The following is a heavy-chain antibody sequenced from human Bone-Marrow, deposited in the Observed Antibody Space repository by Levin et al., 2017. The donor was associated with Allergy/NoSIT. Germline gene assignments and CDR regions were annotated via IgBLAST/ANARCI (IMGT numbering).Heavy chain of an antibody. CDR2: IGSRGGGT. CDR1: GFTFINYD. CDR3: AREPRWLQLGAQDF. V-gene: IGHV3-23*01. D-gene: IGHD5-24*01. J-gene: IGHJ4*02. Sequence: GESLKISCVVSGFTFINYDMIWVRQAPGKGLEWVSGIGSRGGGTYYAESVEGRFAISRDDSKSTLYLQMDSLRAEDTAVYYCAREPRWLQLGAQDFWGQGTRVTVSS.